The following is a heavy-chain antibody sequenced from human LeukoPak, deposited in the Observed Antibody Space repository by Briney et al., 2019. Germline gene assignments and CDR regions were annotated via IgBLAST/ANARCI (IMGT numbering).Heavy chain of an antibody. V-gene: IGHV4-39*07. CDR1: GGSISSSSYY. CDR3: ARRLLVRGYSYGYVDY. Sequence: SETLSLTCTVSGGSISSSSYYWGWIRQPPGKGLEWIGEINHSGRTDYNPSLKSRVTISVDTSKNQFSLKLSSVTAADTAVYYCARRLLVRGYSYGYVDYWGQGTLVTVSS. CDR2: INHSGRT. J-gene: IGHJ4*02. D-gene: IGHD5-18*01.